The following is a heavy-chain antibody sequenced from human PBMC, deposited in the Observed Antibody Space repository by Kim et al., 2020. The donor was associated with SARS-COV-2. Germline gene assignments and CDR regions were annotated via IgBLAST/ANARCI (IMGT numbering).Heavy chain of an antibody. CDR2: ISFDGNSR. CDR3: ARGRGSYSLDS. CDR1: GFTVSSFA. D-gene: IGHD1-26*01. Sequence: GGSLRLFCSASGFTVSSFAMHWVRQAPGKGLQWVAVISFDGNSRNYIDSVKGRFTISRDNSKNTLYLQMSSLRSEDTAVYYCARGRGSYSLDSWGQGTLVTVSS. V-gene: IGHV3-30*04. J-gene: IGHJ5*01.